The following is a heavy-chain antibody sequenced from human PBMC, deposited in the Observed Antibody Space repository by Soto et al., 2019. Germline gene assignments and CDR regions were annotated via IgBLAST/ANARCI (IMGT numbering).Heavy chain of an antibody. Sequence: YWSWIRQPPGKGLEWIGYIYYSASTNYNPSLKSRVTISVDTSKNQFSLKLSSVTAADTAVYYCRVGMDVWXXGTT. CDR2: IYYSAST. CDR1: Y. D-gene: IGHD3-10*01. J-gene: IGHJ6*01. CDR3: RVGMDV. V-gene: IGHV4-59*08.